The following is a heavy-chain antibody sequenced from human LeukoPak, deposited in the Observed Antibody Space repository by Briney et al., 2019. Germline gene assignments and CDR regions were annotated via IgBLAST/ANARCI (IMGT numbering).Heavy chain of an antibody. Sequence: ASVKVSCKASGYTFTSYGISWVRQAPGPGLEWMGWISAYNGNTNYAQKLQGRVTMTTDTSTSTAYMELRSLRSDDTAVYYCARGRDYYDSSGYYWNWFDPWGQGTLVTVSS. CDR2: ISAYNGNT. V-gene: IGHV1-18*01. J-gene: IGHJ5*02. CDR1: GYTFTSYG. D-gene: IGHD3-22*01. CDR3: ARGRDYYDSSGYYWNWFDP.